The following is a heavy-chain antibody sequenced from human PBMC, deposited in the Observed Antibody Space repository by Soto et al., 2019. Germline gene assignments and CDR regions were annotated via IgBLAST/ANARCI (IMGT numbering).Heavy chain of an antibody. J-gene: IGHJ6*03. CDR3: ARDLEGYCSGGRCPSYMDV. D-gene: IGHD2-15*01. CDR1: GFTVSSNY. V-gene: IGHV3-66*01. Sequence: PGGSLRLSCAASGFTVSSNYMSWVRQAPGKGLEWVSVIYSGGSTYYADSVKGRFTISRDNSKNTLYLQMNSLRAEDTALYYCARDLEGYCSGGRCPSYMDVWGKGTTVTVSS. CDR2: IYSGGST.